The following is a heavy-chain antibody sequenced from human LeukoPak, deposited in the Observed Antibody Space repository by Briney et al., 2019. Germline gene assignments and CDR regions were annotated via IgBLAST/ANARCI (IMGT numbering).Heavy chain of an antibody. CDR2: INPKSGGT. V-gene: IGHV1-2*02. D-gene: IGHD3-22*01. Sequence: ASVKVSCKASGDTFTPYYMHWVRQAPGQGLEWMGWINPKSGGTKFEQEVQDRVSMTRDTSSTTAYMELRRLSYDATAVYYCAGVRAFTTWFDSWGQGTLVIVSS. J-gene: IGHJ5*01. CDR3: AGVRAFTTWFDS. CDR1: GDTFTPYY.